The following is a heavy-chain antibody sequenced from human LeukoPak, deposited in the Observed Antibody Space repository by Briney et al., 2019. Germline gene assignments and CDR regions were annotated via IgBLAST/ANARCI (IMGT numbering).Heavy chain of an antibody. CDR2: ISGSGGST. J-gene: IGHJ6*02. D-gene: IGHD3-10*02. V-gene: IGHV3-23*01. CDR3: AKCSGSYFHYGMDV. Sequence: GGSLRLSCAASGFTFSSYAMSWVRQAPGKGLEWVSAISGSGGSTYYADSVKGRFTISRDNSKNTLYLQMNSLRAEDTAVYYCAKCSGSYFHYGMDVWGQGITVTVSS. CDR1: GFTFSSYA.